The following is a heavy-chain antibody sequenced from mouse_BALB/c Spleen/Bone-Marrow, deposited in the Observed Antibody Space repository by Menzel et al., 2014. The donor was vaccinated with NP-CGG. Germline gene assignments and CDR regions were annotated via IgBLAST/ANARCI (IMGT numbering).Heavy chain of an antibody. V-gene: IGHV1S22*01. J-gene: IGHJ2*01. CDR3: TNHYFDY. CDR1: GYTFTSYW. Sequence: LQQSGSELVRPGASVKLSCKASGYTFTSYWMHWVKQRPGQGLEWIGNIHPGSGSTNYDEKFKSKATLTVDTSSSTAYMQLSSLTSDDSAVYYCTNHYFDYWGQGTTLTVSS. CDR2: IHPGSGST.